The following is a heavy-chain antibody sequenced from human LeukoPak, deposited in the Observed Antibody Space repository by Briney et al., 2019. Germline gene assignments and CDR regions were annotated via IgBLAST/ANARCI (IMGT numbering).Heavy chain of an antibody. CDR1: GFTFSSYG. CDR3: ARSRQLGVGSDY. D-gene: IGHD1-1*01. J-gene: IGHJ4*02. CDR2: ISYDGSNK. V-gene: IGHV3-30*03. Sequence: GSLRLSCTASGFTFSSYGMHWVRQAPGKGLEWVAVISYDGSNKYYADSVKGRFTISRDNSKNTLYLQMNSLRAEDTAVYYCARSRQLGVGSDYWGQGTLVTVSS.